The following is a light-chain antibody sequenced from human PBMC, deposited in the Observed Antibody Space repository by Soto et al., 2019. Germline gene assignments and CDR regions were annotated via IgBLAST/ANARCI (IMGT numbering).Light chain of an antibody. CDR3: QQYDRSPYT. V-gene: IGKV3-20*01. Sequence: EIVLTQSPGTLSLFPGERATLSCRTSQSFSSLHLAWYQQKPGQAPRLLIFRASGRPGSVPDRFSGSGSGTGFTPVYSRVDTEAFAVYYCQQYDRSPYTFGQGTTLEIK. CDR1: QSFSSLH. J-gene: IGKJ2*01. CDR2: RAS.